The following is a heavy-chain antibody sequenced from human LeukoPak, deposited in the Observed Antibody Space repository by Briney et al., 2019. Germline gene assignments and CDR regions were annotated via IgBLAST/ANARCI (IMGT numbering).Heavy chain of an antibody. CDR3: AKVSTIIAVGGMDV. Sequence: GESLRLSCAASGFTFSSYAMSWVRQAPGKGLEWVSAISGSGGSTYFADSVKGRFTISRDDSKNTLYLQMNSLRAEDTAVYYCAKVSTIIAVGGMDVWGQGTTVTVSS. D-gene: IGHD3-3*02. J-gene: IGHJ6*02. CDR1: GFTFSSYA. CDR2: ISGSGGST. V-gene: IGHV3-23*01.